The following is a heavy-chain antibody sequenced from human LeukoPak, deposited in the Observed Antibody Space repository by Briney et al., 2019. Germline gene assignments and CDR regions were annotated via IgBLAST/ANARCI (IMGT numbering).Heavy chain of an antibody. CDR1: GYTFTGYD. CDR2: INPNSGNT. Sequence: GSLKVSCKASGYTFTGYDINCVRAATGQGLGWMVGINPNSGNTGYAQKFQGRVTMTRNTSISTAYMELSSLRSEDTAVYYCARSDILTGDVWGKGTTVTVSS. CDR3: ARSDILTGDV. D-gene: IGHD3-9*01. V-gene: IGHV1-8*01. J-gene: IGHJ6*04.